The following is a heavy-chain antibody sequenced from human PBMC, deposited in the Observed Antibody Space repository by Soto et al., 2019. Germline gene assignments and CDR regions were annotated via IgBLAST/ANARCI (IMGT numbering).Heavy chain of an antibody. V-gene: IGHV3-13*01. CDR2: IGTAGDT. CDR3: ARGRIKAALYYYYGMDV. D-gene: IGHD2-15*01. J-gene: IGHJ6*02. CDR1: GFTFSSYD. Sequence: GGSLRLSCAASGFTFSSYDMHWVRQATGKGLEWVSAIGTAGDTYYPGSVKGRFTISRENAKNSLYLQMNSLRAEDTAVYYCARGRIKAALYYYYGMDVWGQGTTVTVSS.